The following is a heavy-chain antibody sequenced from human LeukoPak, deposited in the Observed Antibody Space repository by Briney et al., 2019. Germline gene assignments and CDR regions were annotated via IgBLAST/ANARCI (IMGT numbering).Heavy chain of an antibody. D-gene: IGHD3-22*01. J-gene: IGHJ4*02. CDR1: GFTFSSYA. CDR3: AKDLGYDSSGPSLFDY. V-gene: IGHV3-64*01. CDR2: ISSNGGST. Sequence: GGSLRLSCAASGFTFSSYAMHWVRQAPGKGLEYVSAISSNGGSTYYANSVKGRFTISRDNSKNTLYLQMGSLRAEDMAVYYCAKDLGYDSSGPSLFDYWGQGTLVTVSS.